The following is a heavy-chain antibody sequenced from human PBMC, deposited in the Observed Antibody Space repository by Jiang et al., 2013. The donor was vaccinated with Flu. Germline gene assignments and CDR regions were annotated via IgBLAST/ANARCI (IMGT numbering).Heavy chain of an antibody. CDR3: ARKAYSKTTTNSVFDY. V-gene: IGHV1-46*01. CDR1: GYTFTSYY. CDR2: INPSGGST. D-gene: IGHD4-11*01. J-gene: IGHJ4*02. Sequence: KVSCKASGYTFTSYYMHWVRQAPGQGLEWMGIINPSGGSTSYAQKFQGRVTMTRDTSTSTVYMELSSLRSEDTAVYYCARKAYSKTTTNSVFDYWGQGTLVTVSS.